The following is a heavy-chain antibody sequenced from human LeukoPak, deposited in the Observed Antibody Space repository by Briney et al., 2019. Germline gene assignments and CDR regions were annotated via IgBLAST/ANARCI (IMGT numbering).Heavy chain of an antibody. CDR3: ARSGQQLGAPNYYYYYMDV. D-gene: IGHD6-13*01. CDR1: GFTFSSYA. J-gene: IGHJ6*03. CDR2: ISYDGSNK. V-gene: IGHV3-30-3*01. Sequence: PGRSLRHSCAASGFTFSSYAMHWVRQAPGKGLEWVAVISYDGSNKYYADSVKGRFTISRDNSKNTLYLQMNSLRAEDTAVYYCARSGQQLGAPNYYYYYMDVWGKGTTVTVSS.